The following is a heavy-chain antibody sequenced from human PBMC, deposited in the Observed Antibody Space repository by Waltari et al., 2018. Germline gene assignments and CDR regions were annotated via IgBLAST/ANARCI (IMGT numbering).Heavy chain of an antibody. D-gene: IGHD5-12*01. J-gene: IGHJ2*01. CDR3: AKDLGGFSGSHWYFDL. CDR2: ISGSDGRT. Sequence: EVQLVESGGGLVQPGGSLRLSCAASGFTFRSYAMSWVRQAPGRGLGWVSCISGSDGRTNYADSAKGRFTISRDNVKNTLFLQMNSLRADDAAVYYCAKDLGGFSGSHWYFDLWGRGTLVTVSS. CDR1: GFTFRSYA. V-gene: IGHV3-23*04.